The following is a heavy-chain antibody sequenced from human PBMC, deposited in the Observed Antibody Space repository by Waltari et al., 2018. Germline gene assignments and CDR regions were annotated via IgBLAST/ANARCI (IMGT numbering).Heavy chain of an antibody. V-gene: IGHV3-74*01. J-gene: IGHJ4*02. CDR2: IDLDGRNT. Sequence: EVQLVESGGGLVQPGGSVRLSCEGSGFTFSTYRMHWVRQAPGKGLVLVSRIDLDGRNTIYADSVKGRFTISRDDAKNTLYLQMNSLRAEDTAVYYCARRRDAYNWADYWGQGTLVTVSS. CDR3: ARRRDAYNWADY. D-gene: IGHD1-1*01. CDR1: GFTFSTYR.